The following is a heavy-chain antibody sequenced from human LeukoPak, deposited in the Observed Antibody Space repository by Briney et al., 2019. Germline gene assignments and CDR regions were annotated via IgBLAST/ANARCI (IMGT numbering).Heavy chain of an antibody. CDR3: AKDSDYGGNSAGALFDY. D-gene: IGHD4-23*01. CDR1: GFTFGSYA. CDR2: ISSSGASK. Sequence: GGSLRLSCAASGFTFGSYAMGWVRRAPEKGLEWVSAISSSGASKYYADSVKGRFTISRDNSKNTLYLQMDSLRAEDTAIYYCAKDSDYGGNSAGALFDYWGQGTLVTVSS. V-gene: IGHV3-23*01. J-gene: IGHJ4*02.